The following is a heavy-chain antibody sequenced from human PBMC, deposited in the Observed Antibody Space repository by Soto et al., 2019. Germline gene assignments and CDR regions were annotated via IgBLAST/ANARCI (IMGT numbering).Heavy chain of an antibody. CDR1: GYSFTSYW. J-gene: IGHJ4*02. D-gene: IGHD2-2*01. Sequence: ESLKISCKGSGYSFTSYWIGWVRQMPGKGLEWMGIIYPGDSDTRYSPSFQGQVTISADKSISTAYLQWSSLKASDTAMYYCARLGCSSTSCYYLDYWGQGTLVTVSS. CDR2: IYPGDSDT. CDR3: ARLGCSSTSCYYLDY. V-gene: IGHV5-51*01.